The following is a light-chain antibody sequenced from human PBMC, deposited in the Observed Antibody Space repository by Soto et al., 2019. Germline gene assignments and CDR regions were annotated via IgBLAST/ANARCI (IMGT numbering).Light chain of an antibody. CDR1: QSVSSN. CDR3: QQRSNWPIT. Sequence: EIAMTQSPATLSVSPGERATLSCRASQSVSSNLAWYQQKPGQAPRLLIYGASTRATGIPDRFSGSGSGTDFTLTISTLEPEDFAVYYCQQRSNWPITFGQGTRLEIK. V-gene: IGKV3-15*01. J-gene: IGKJ5*01. CDR2: GAS.